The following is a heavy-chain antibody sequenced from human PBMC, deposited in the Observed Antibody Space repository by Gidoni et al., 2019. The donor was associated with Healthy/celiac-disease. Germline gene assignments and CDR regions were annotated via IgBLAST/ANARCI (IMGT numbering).Heavy chain of an antibody. CDR2: ISGSGGST. V-gene: IGHV3-23*01. J-gene: IGHJ4*02. CDR3: CRAVAEGY. D-gene: IGHD6-19*01. Sequence: EVQLLESGGGLVQPGGSLRLSCSASGFTFSSYAMSWVRQAPGKGLEWVAAISGSGGSTYYADSVKGRFTISRDNSKNTLYLQMNSLRAEDTAVYYCCRAVAEGYWGQGTLVTVSS. CDR1: GFTFSSYA.